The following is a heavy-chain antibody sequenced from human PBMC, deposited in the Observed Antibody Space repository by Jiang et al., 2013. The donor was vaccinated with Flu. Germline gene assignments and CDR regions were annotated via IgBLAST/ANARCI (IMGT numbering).Heavy chain of an antibody. CDR1: GFTFDQFP. CDR3: AKGPQNNWDYPVFDQ. J-gene: IGHJ4*02. V-gene: IGHV3-9*01. D-gene: IGHD2/OR15-2a*01. Sequence: VQLLESGGGLVQPGRSLRLSCAASGFTFDQFPMHWVRQVPGRGLEWISGINGNSGTIGYAESVRGRFIISRDNAKGSLFLQMNSLRPEDTALYFCAKGPQNNWDYPVFDQWGQGTLVTVS. CDR2: INGNSGTI.